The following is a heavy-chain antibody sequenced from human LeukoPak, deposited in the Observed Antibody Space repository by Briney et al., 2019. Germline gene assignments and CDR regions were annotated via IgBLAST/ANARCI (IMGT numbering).Heavy chain of an antibody. CDR2: INSDGSST. V-gene: IGHV3-74*01. D-gene: IGHD3-22*01. CDR3: ALYYYDSSGYYDY. Sequence: PGGSLRLSCAASGFSFSSYWMHWVRQAPGKGLVWVSRINSDGSSTSYADSVKGRFTISRDNAKNTLYLQMKSLRAANTAVYYCALYYYDSSGYYDYWGQGTLVTVSS. CDR1: GFSFSSYW. J-gene: IGHJ4*02.